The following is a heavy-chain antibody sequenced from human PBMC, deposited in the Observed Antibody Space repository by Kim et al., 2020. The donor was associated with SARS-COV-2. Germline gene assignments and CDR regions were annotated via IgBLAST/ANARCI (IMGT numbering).Heavy chain of an antibody. CDR2: FEPEDGER. D-gene: IGHD3-9*01. Sequence: ASVKVSCKVSGYTLSEVSIHWVRQAPGKGLEWVGGFEPEDGERLYAQNLQGRVTVTEDKSTDTAYMELSSLRSEDTAIYFCAGRLRYLGYFFDHWGQGTLVTVSS. J-gene: IGHJ4*02. CDR1: GYTLSEVS. CDR3: AGRLRYLGYFFDH. V-gene: IGHV1-24*01.